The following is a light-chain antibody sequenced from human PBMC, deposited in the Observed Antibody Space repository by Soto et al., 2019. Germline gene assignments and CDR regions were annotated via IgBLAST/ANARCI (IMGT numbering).Light chain of an antibody. Sequence: QSVLTQPASVSGSPGQSITISCTGTSTDVGSYNLVSWYQQHPGKAPKLIIYEGARRPSGVSYRFSGSKSANTASLTISGLQAEDEADYYCCSYEGRSRYVFGTGTKVTVL. J-gene: IGLJ1*01. CDR3: CSYEGRSRYV. CDR1: STDVGSYNL. V-gene: IGLV2-23*01. CDR2: EGA.